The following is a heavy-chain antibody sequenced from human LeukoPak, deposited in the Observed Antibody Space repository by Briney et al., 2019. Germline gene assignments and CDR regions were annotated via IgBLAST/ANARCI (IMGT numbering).Heavy chain of an antibody. CDR1: GGSFSGYY. CDR2: INHSGST. J-gene: IGHJ4*02. CDR3: ARGRARSRPDQGGRARAAIGIVKSYFDY. Sequence: PSETLSLTCAVYGGSFSGYYWSWIRQPPGKGLEWIGEINHSGSTNYNPSLKSRVTISVDTSKNQFSLKLSSVTAADTAVYCCARGRARSRPDQGGRARAAIGIVKSYFDYWGQGTLVTVSS. D-gene: IGHD2-2*02. V-gene: IGHV4-34*01.